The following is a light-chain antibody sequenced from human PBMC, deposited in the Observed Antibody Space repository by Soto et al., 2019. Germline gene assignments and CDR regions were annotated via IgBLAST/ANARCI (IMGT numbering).Light chain of an antibody. J-gene: IGKJ4*01. V-gene: IGKV1-33*01. CDR3: QQYDNLPLN. CDR2: DAS. CDR1: QSIGRF. Sequence: DIQMTHSPSTLSASVGDRVTITCRASQSIGRFLAWYQHQPGKAPKLLIYDASDLETGVPSRFSGSGSGTDFTFTINSLQPEDIATYYCQQYDNLPLNFGGGTKVDIK.